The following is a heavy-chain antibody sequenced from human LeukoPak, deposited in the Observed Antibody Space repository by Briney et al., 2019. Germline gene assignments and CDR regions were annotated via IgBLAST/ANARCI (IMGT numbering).Heavy chain of an antibody. V-gene: IGHV3-33*07. CDR1: GFTFSSYA. D-gene: IGHD1-26*01. Sequence: GGSLRLSCIPSGFTFSSYAMFWVRRAPGKGLEWVSLIWYDGSNKYYTDSVKGRFTISRDNSKNTLYLQMNSLRAEDTAVYYCARARGWEPNYYYYYMDVWGKGTTVTVSS. J-gene: IGHJ6*03. CDR2: IWYDGSNK. CDR3: ARARGWEPNYYYYYMDV.